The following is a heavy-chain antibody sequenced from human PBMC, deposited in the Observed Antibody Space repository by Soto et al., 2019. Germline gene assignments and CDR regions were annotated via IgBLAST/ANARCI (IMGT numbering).Heavy chain of an antibody. D-gene: IGHD2-2*03. J-gene: IGHJ4*02. V-gene: IGHV3-48*02. CDR2: ITDSRDTI. CDR3: ARHLAHGYYFDS. Sequence: GALRLSCGASGFSFRNYNMNWVRQAPGKGLEGVSYITDSRDTIHYADAVRGRFTISRDNAETSLYLQMNSLTDEDTAVYFCARHLAHGYYFDSWGRGTLVTVSS. CDR1: GFSFRNYN.